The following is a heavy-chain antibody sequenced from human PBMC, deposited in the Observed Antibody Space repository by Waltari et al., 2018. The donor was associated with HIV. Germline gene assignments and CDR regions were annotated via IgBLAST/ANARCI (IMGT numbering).Heavy chain of an antibody. V-gene: IGHV5-51*01. CDR1: GYSFSSYW. J-gene: IGHJ6*03. CDR3: ARHVEQLGKYYYYHMDV. Sequence: EVQLVQSGAEVKKPGESLKISCKGSGYSFSSYWIGWVRQMPGKGLEWMAMIYPGDSTTRYSPSFQGQVTISADKSISTAYLQWSRLKASDTAMYFCARHVEQLGKYYYYHMDVWGKGTTVTVSS. D-gene: IGHD6-13*01. CDR2: IYPGDSTT.